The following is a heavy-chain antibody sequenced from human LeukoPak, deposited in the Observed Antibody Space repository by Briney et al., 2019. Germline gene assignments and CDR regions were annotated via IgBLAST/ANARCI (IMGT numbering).Heavy chain of an antibody. CDR1: GFTFSSYA. V-gene: IGHV3-66*01. CDR2: IYSGGST. D-gene: IGHD3-9*01. J-gene: IGHJ4*02. Sequence: GGSLRLSCAASGFTFSSYAMHWVRQAPGKGLEWVSVIYSGGSTDYADSVKGRFTISRDNSKNTLYLQMNSLRAEDTAVYYCAREYYDILTGYTPTQDWGQGTLVTVSS. CDR3: AREYYDILTGYTPTQD.